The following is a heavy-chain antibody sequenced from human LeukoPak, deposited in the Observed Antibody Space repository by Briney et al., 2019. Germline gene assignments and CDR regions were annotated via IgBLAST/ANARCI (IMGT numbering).Heavy chain of an antibody. V-gene: IGHV3-7*03. D-gene: IGHD2-15*01. CDR2: IKEDGSEK. J-gene: IGHJ4*02. Sequence: GGSLRLSCAASGFTFSSYWMNWVRQAPGKGLEWVANIKEDGSEKYYADSVKGRFTISRDNSKNTLYLQMNSLRAEDTAVYYCAKSGLDRFDYWGQGTLVTVSS. CDR1: GFTFSSYW. CDR3: AKSGLDRFDY.